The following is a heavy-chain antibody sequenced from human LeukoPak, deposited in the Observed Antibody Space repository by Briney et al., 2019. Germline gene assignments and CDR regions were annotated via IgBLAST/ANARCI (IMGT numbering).Heavy chain of an antibody. J-gene: IGHJ3*02. D-gene: IGHD3-22*01. V-gene: IGHV1-46*01. CDR3: ARGRNYYDSSGYYYEGDAFDI. Sequence: ASVKVSCKASGYIFTSYYMFWVRQALGQGLEWMGIINPSGGSIRYAQKFQGRVTMTRDTSTSTVYMELSSLRSEDTAVYYCARGRNYYDSSGYYYEGDAFDIWGQGTMVTVSS. CDR1: GYIFTSYY. CDR2: INPSGGSI.